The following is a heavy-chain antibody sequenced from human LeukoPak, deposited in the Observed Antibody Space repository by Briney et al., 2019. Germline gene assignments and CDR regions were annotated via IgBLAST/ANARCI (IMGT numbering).Heavy chain of an antibody. J-gene: IGHJ6*02. CDR1: GGSFSGYY. D-gene: IGHD3-3*01. Sequence: SETLSLTCAVYGGSFSGYYWSWIRQPPGKGLEWIGEINHSGSTNYNPSLKSRVTISVDTSKNQFSLKLSSVTAADTAVYYCARRGYDFWSGYLAPGLYGMDVWGQGTTVTVSS. V-gene: IGHV4-34*01. CDR2: INHSGST. CDR3: ARRGYDFWSGYLAPGLYGMDV.